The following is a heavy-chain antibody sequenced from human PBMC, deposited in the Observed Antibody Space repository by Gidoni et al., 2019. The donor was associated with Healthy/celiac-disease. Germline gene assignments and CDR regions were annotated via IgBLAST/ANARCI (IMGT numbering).Heavy chain of an antibody. Sequence: GLEWIGEINHSGSTNDNPSLKSRVTISVDTSKNQFSLKLNSVTAADTAVYYCARRRRWGYYDSGGYYGSTDAFDIWGQGTMVTVSS. J-gene: IGHJ3*02. V-gene: IGHV4-34*01. CDR3: ARRRRWGYYDSGGYYGSTDAFDI. CDR2: INHSGST. D-gene: IGHD3-22*01.